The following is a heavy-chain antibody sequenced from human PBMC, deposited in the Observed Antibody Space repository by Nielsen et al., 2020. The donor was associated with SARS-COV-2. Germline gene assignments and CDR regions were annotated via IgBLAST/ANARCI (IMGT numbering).Heavy chain of an antibody. CDR3: AKDSHCSGGSCYSGHYYYYYGMDV. Sequence: WLRQPPGKGLEWVAVISYDGSNKYYADSVEGRFTISRDNSKDTLYLQMNSLRAEDTAVYYCAKDSHCSGGSCYSGHYYYYYGMDVWGQGTTVTVSS. CDR2: ISYDGSNK. D-gene: IGHD2-15*01. J-gene: IGHJ6*02. V-gene: IGHV3-30*18.